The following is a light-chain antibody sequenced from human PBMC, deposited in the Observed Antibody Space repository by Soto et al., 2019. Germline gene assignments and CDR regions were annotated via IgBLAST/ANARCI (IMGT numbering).Light chain of an antibody. CDR2: KAS. CDR3: QHYNSYSEA. CDR1: QTISSW. J-gene: IGKJ1*01. V-gene: IGKV1-5*03. Sequence: IQMTQSPSTLSGSVGDRVTITCRASQTISSWLAWYQQKPGKAPKLLIYKASTLKSGVPSRLSGSGSGTEFTLTISSLQPDDFATYYCQHYNSYSEAFSQGTKVDIK.